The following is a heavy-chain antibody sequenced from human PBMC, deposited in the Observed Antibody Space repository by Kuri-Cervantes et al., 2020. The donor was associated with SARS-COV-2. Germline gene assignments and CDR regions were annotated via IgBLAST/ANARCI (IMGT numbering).Heavy chain of an antibody. D-gene: IGHD6-13*01. CDR2: IYYSGST. V-gene: IGHV4-31*01. CDR3: ARVPAAAGTWWFDP. Sequence: LRLSCTVSGGSISSSSYYWGWIRQPPGKGLEWIGYIYYSGSTYYNPSLKSLVTISVDTSKNQFSLKLSSVTAADTAVYYCARVPAAAGTWWFDPWGQGTLVTVSS. CDR1: GGSISSSSYY. J-gene: IGHJ5*02.